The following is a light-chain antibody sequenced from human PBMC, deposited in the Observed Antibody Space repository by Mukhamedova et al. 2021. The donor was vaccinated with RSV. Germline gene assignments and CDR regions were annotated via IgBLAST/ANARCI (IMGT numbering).Light chain of an antibody. Sequence: WYQRRVHGKPPKLLIYDASNLESGVPSRFSGSGSGTDFTLTISSLQPEDFVIYYCQHFNSFPLTFGGGTKVEIK. CDR2: DAS. V-gene: IGKV1-13*02. CDR3: QHFNSFPLT. J-gene: IGKJ4*01.